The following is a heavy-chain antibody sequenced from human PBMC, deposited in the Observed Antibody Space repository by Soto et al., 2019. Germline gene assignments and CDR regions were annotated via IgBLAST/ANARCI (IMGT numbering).Heavy chain of an antibody. Sequence: GGSLRLSCEASGFTFSNYEMNWVRQAPGKGLEWVSYISRSGTIYYADSVKGRFTISRDNAKNSLYLQMNSLRAEDTAVYYCANQRHGSGSYWFDYWGQGTLVTVSS. V-gene: IGHV3-48*03. J-gene: IGHJ4*02. CDR1: GFTFSNYE. CDR3: ANQRHGSGSYWFDY. CDR2: ISRSGTI. D-gene: IGHD3-10*01.